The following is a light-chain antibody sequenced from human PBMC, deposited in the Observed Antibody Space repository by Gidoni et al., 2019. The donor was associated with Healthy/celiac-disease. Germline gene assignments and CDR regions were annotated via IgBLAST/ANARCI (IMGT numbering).Light chain of an antibody. V-gene: IGKV4-1*01. CDR3: QQYYRSPLT. Sequence: DIVMTQSPDSLAVSLGESATINCKSSQSVFYSSNNNNYLAWYQQKPGQPPKLLIYWASTRESGVPDRFSGSGSGADFTLTISSLQAEDVAAYYCQQYYRSPLTFGGGTKVEIK. J-gene: IGKJ4*01. CDR2: WAS. CDR1: QSVFYSSNNNNY.